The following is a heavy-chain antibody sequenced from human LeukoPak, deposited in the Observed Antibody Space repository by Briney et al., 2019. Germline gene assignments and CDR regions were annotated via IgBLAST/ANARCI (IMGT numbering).Heavy chain of an antibody. CDR3: ARDERYDSSGYPFDY. CDR1: GYTFTSYH. D-gene: IGHD3-22*01. Sequence: GASVKVSCKASGYTFTSYHMHWVRQAPGQGLEWMGIINPSGGTTNYAQKFRGRVTMTRDTSISTAYVELSRLRSDDTAVYYCARDERYDSSGYPFDYWGQGTLVTVSS. V-gene: IGHV1-46*01. J-gene: IGHJ4*02. CDR2: INPSGGTT.